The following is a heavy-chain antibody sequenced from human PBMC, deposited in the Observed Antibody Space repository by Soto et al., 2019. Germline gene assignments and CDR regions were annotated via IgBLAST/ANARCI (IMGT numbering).Heavy chain of an antibody. Sequence: GGSLRLSCTASGLTFSTFAMSWVRQSPGKGLEWVSTISGNGGATFYADSVKGRFTISRDDSKKTLYLQMNGLRAEDTAVYYCAPRLTIFGIVKLSTWFDPWCQGTLVTVSS. J-gene: IGHJ5*02. V-gene: IGHV3-23*01. CDR3: APRLTIFGIVKLSTWFDP. CDR2: ISGNGGAT. CDR1: GLTFSTFA. D-gene: IGHD3-3*01.